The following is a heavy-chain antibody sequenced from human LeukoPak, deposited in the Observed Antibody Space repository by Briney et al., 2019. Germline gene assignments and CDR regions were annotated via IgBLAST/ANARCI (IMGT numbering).Heavy chain of an antibody. CDR2: IIPIFGTA. CDR3: ARVGPAAGIDY. Sequence: ASVKVSCKASGGTFSSYAISWVRQAPGQGLEWMGGIIPIFGTANYAQKFQGRVTITADESTSTAYMELSSLGSEDTAVYYCARVGPAAGIDYWGQGTLVAVSS. D-gene: IGHD6-13*01. J-gene: IGHJ4*02. CDR1: GGTFSSYA. V-gene: IGHV1-69*13.